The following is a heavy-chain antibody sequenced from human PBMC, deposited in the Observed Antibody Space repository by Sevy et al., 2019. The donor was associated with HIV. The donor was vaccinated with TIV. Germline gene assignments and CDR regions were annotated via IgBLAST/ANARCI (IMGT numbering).Heavy chain of an antibody. D-gene: IGHD3-16*01. V-gene: IGHV3-30-3*01. CDR2: ISKEGTNK. CDR1: GFTFTRYA. J-gene: IGHJ4*02. CDR3: ARDPHAVPHWGSFDS. Sequence: GGSLRLSCEASGFTFTRYAFHWVRQAPGKGLEWVAVISKEGTNKYYIDSVKGRFTISRDNSRNTLFLQMERLRAEDTAMYFCARDPHAVPHWGSFDSWGQGTLVTVPS.